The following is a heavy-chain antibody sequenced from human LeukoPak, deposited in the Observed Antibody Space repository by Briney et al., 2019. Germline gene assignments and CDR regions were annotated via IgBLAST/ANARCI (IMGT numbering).Heavy chain of an antibody. CDR1: GGSISSGGYS. CDR2: IYHSGST. CDR3: ARDRYDSSGSYGY. V-gene: IGHV4-30-2*01. Sequence: PSETLSLTCAVSGGSISSGGYSWSWIRQPPGKGLEWIGYIYHSGSTYYNPSLKSRVTISVDKSKNQFSLKLSSVTAADTAVYYCARDRYDSSGSYGYWGQGTLVTVSS. J-gene: IGHJ4*02. D-gene: IGHD3-22*01.